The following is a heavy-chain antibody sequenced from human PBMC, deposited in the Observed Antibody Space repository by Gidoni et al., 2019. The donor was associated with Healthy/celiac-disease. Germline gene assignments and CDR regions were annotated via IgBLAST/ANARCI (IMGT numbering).Heavy chain of an antibody. J-gene: IGHJ4*02. CDR3: ARDSLSVVVVAATASYYFDY. D-gene: IGHD2-15*01. Sequence: QVQLVQSGAEVKKPGASVKVSCKASGYTFTSYYMPRVRQAPGQGLEWMGIINPSGGSTSYAQKFQGRVTMTRDTSTSTVYMELSSLRSEDTAVYYCARDSLSVVVVAATASYYFDYWGQGTLVTVSS. V-gene: IGHV1-46*03. CDR1: GYTFTSYY. CDR2: INPSGGST.